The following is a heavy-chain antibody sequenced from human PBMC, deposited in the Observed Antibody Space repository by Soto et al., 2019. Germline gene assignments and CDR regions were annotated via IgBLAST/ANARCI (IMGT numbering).Heavy chain of an antibody. CDR2: IKSKTDGGTT. CDR1: GFTFSNAW. D-gene: IGHD2-2*01. J-gene: IGHJ6*02. Sequence: GESLKISCAASGFTFSNAWMKWVRQAPGKGLEWVGRIKSKTDGGTTDYAAPVKGRVTISRDESKTKLYLQMNSLKTEDTCVYYCTTQPAAGDYYYGMDVWGQGTTVTVSS. CDR3: TTQPAAGDYYYGMDV. V-gene: IGHV3-15*07.